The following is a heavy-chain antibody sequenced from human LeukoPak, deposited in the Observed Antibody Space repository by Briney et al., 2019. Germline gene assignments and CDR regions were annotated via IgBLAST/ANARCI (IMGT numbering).Heavy chain of an antibody. D-gene: IGHD3-10*01. CDR1: GFTFSSYS. V-gene: IGHV3-21*01. CDR3: ARDFGDHGEVPPYYYYYGMDV. Sequence: GGSLRLSCAASGFTFSSYSMNWVRQAPGKGLEWVSSISSSSSYIYCADSVKGRFTISRDNAKNSLYLQMNSLRAEDTAVYYFARDFGDHGEVPPYYYYYGMDVWGKGTTVTVSS. CDR2: ISSSSSYI. J-gene: IGHJ6*04.